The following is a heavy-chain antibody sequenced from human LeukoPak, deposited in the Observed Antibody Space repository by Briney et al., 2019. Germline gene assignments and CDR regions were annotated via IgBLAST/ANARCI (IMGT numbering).Heavy chain of an antibody. CDR1: GFTFSDSW. V-gene: IGHV3-7*01. Sequence: GRSLRLSCAASGFTFSDSWMTWVRQAPGRGLEWVADINQDGKTKSYMDSVEGRFTISRDNARNSMYLQMSSLRAEDTAVYYCARDPAYGALDYWGQGTLVTVSS. CDR2: INQDGKTK. CDR3: ARDPAYGALDY. D-gene: IGHD4-17*01. J-gene: IGHJ4*02.